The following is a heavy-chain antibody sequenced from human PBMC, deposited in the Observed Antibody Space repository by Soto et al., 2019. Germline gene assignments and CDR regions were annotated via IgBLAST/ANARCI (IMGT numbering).Heavy chain of an antibody. Sequence: QVPLVQSGAEVKKPGASVKVSCKASGYTFNRYGINWVRQAPGHGLEWMGWISAYNGNTYHAQKFQDRLTMTTDTSTSTAYMELKSLISDDTAVYYCARGEAYTNYEDYWGQGTLVTVSS. J-gene: IGHJ4*02. CDR3: ARGEAYTNYEDY. CDR1: GYTFNRYG. CDR2: ISAYNGNT. V-gene: IGHV1-18*01. D-gene: IGHD4-4*01.